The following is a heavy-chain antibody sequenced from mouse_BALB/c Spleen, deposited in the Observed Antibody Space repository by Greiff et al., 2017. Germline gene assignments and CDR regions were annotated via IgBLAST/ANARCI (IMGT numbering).Heavy chain of an antibody. CDR3: ARSYDYDGGVSYYAMDY. Sequence: EVKLVESGGGLVQPGGSRKLSCAASGFTFSSFGMHWVRQAPEKGLEWVAYISSGSSTIYYADTVKGRFTISRDNPKNTLFLQMTSLRSEDTAMYYCARSYDYDGGVSYYAMDYWGQGTSVTVSS. CDR1: GFTFSSFG. J-gene: IGHJ4*01. CDR2: ISSGSSTI. V-gene: IGHV5-17*02. D-gene: IGHD2-4*01.